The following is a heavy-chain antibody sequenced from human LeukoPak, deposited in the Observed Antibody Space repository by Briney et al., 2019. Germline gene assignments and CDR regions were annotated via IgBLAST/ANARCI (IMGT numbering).Heavy chain of an antibody. CDR2: ITSSGRTP. Sequence: GGSLRLSCEASGFTFNTHAMSWVRQAPGKGLEWVASITSSGRTPYYTDSVKGRFTISRDNSKNTLYLQMNSLRAEDTAVYYCARGLYYFDTSGYLYYWGQGTLVTVSS. CDR3: ARGLYYFDTSGYLYY. CDR1: GFTFNTHA. V-gene: IGHV3-23*01. D-gene: IGHD3-22*01. J-gene: IGHJ4*02.